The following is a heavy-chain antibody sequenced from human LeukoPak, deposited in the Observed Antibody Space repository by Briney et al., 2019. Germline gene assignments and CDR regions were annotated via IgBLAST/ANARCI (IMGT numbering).Heavy chain of an antibody. CDR1: GYTFTSYY. J-gene: IGHJ4*02. CDR2: INPSGGST. D-gene: IGHD3-22*01. Sequence: WASVKVSCKASGYTFTSYYMHWVRQAPGQGLEWMGIINPSGGSTSYAQKFQGRVTMTRDTSTSTAYMELRSLRSDDTAVYYCARDESSSGYDRASDYWGQGTLVTVSS. CDR3: ARDESSSGYDRASDY. V-gene: IGHV1-46*01.